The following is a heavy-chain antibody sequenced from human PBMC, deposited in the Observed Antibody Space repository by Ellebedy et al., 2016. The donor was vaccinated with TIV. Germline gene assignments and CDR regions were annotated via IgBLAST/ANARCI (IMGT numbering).Heavy chain of an antibody. D-gene: IGHD3-22*01. Sequence: AASVKVSCKASGGTFSSYEVSWVRQAPGQGLEWMGGIIPFFGTANYAQKFQGRVTITADESTSTAYMELRSLRSEDTAVYYCARDRVYDSSGNFYWSLRPDHGLDVWGQGTTVTVSS. CDR2: IIPFFGTA. CDR3: ARDRVYDSSGNFYWSLRPDHGLDV. V-gene: IGHV1-69*13. CDR1: GGTFSSYE. J-gene: IGHJ6*02.